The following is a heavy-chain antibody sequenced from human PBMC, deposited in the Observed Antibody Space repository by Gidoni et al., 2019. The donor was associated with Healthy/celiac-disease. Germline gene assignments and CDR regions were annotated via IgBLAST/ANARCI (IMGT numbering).Heavy chain of an antibody. J-gene: IGHJ3*02. CDR1: GGSISSHY. Sequence: QVQLQESGPGLVKPSETLSLTCTVSGGSISSHYWSWIRQPPGKGLEWIGYIYYSGSTNHHPPLKRRVTISVDTSKNQFSLKLSSVTAADTAVYYCARGLGIAVAGQRRDDAFDIWGQGTMVTVSS. V-gene: IGHV4-59*11. CDR2: IYYSGST. D-gene: IGHD6-19*01. CDR3: ARGLGIAVAGQRRDDAFDI.